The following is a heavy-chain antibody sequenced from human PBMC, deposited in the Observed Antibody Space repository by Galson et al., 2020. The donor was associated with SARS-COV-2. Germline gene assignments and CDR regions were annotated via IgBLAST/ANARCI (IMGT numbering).Heavy chain of an antibody. Sequence: GGSLRLSCAASGFTFSSYGMHWVRQAPGKGLEWVAVIWYDGSNKYYADSVKGRFTISRDNSKNTLYLQMNSLRAEDTAVYYCARERYSQSQEFDYCGQGTLVTVSS. CDR1: GFTFSSYG. D-gene: IGHD5-18*01. J-gene: IGHJ4*02. CDR3: ARERYSQSQEFDY. V-gene: IGHV3-33*01. CDR2: IWYDGSNK.